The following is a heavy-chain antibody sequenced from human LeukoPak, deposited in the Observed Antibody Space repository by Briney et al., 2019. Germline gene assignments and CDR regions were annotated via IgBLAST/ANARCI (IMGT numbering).Heavy chain of an antibody. V-gene: IGHV3-30*02. CDR3: AREIAVAGRDY. CDR1: GFTFSRYG. D-gene: IGHD6-19*01. J-gene: IGHJ4*02. Sequence: GGSLRLSCAASGFTFSRYGMHWVRQAPGKGLEWVSFTRFDGKNKYYADSVKGRFTISKDSSKNTLDLQMNSLRAEDTAVYYCAREIAVAGRDYWGQGTLVTVSS. CDR2: TRFDGKNK.